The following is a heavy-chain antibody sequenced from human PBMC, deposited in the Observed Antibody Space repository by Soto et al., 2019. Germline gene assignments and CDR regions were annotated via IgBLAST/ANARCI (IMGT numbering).Heavy chain of an antibody. V-gene: IGHV3-30*18. Sequence: GGSLRLSCAASGFTFSSYGMHWVRQSPGKGLEWVAVISYDGSNKYYADSVKGRFTISRDNSNSTVFLQMDGLRADDSAVYHCAKTGTMTAPFHIDFLGQGTLVTVSS. J-gene: IGHJ4*02. CDR2: ISYDGSNK. D-gene: IGHD3-3*01. CDR3: AKTGTMTAPFHIDF. CDR1: GFTFSSYG.